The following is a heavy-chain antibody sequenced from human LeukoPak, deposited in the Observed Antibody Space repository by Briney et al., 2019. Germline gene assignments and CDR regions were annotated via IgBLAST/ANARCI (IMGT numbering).Heavy chain of an antibody. CDR1: GFTFSDYY. D-gene: IGHD6-19*01. V-gene: IGHV3-11*01. CDR2: ISSSGSTI. Sequence: GGSLRLSCAASGFTFSDYYMSWIRQAPGKGLEWVSYISSSGSTIYYADSVKGRFIISRDNAKNSLYLQMNSLRAEDTAVYYCASRSKKMYSSGWYFDYWGQGTLVTVSS. J-gene: IGHJ4*02. CDR3: ASRSKKMYSSGWYFDY.